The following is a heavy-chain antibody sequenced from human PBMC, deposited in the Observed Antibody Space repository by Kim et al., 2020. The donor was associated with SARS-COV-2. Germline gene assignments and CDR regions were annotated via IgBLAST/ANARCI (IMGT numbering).Heavy chain of an antibody. D-gene: IGHD3-22*01. CDR1: GFTFSSYG. V-gene: IGHV3-33*08. J-gene: IGHJ1*01. CDR2: IWYDGSNK. CDR3: ARGTYYYDSSGYEAEYFQH. Sequence: GGSLRLSCAASGFTFSSYGMHWVRQAPGKGLEWVAVIWYDGSNKYYADSVKGRFTISRDNSKNTLYLQMNSLRAEDTAVYYCARGTYYYDSSGYEAEYFQHWGQGTLVTVSS.